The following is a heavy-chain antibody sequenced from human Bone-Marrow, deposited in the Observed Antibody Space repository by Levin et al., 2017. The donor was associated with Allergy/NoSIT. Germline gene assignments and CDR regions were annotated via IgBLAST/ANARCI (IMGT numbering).Heavy chain of an antibody. J-gene: IGHJ6*02. CDR3: ATTNYNFWSGYGHYDVDV. V-gene: IGHV3-15*01. CDR1: GFTFTNAW. Sequence: GGSLRLSCAASGFTFTNAWMNWVRKAPGKGLEWVGRIKSKYEDELTHHAAPVKGRFTISRDDSKNTLYRQMNSLNIEVTGVYYCATTNYNFWSGYGHYDVDVWGQGTAVTVS. CDR2: IKSKYEDELT. D-gene: IGHD3-3*01.